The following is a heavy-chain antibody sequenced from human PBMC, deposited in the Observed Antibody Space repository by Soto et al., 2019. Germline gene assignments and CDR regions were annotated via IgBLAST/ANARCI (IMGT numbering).Heavy chain of an antibody. CDR3: ARDLGSGWENYYYGMDV. CDR1: GGSISSSNW. D-gene: IGHD6-19*01. V-gene: IGHV4-4*02. Sequence: SSETLSLTCAVSGGSISSSNWWCWVRQPPGKRLEWIGEIYHSGGTNYNPSLKSRVTITVDKSKNQFSLKLTSVTAADTAVYYCARDLGSGWENYYYGMDVWGQGTTVTVSS. CDR2: IYHSGGT. J-gene: IGHJ6*02.